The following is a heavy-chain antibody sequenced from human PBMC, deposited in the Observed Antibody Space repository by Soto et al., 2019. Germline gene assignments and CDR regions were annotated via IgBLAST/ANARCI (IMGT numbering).Heavy chain of an antibody. CDR1: GFTFSSYG. J-gene: IGHJ5*02. Sequence: GGSLRLSCAASGFTFSSYGMHWVRQAPGKGLEWVAVIWYDGSNKYYADSVKGRFTISRDNSKNTLYLQMNSLRAEDTAGYYCARDRYCSGGSCYNWFDPWGQGTLVTVSS. CDR2: IWYDGSNK. V-gene: IGHV3-33*08. D-gene: IGHD2-15*01. CDR3: ARDRYCSGGSCYNWFDP.